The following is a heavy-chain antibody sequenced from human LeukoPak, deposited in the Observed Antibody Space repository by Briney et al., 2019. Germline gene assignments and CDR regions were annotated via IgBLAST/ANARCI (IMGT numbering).Heavy chain of an antibody. J-gene: IGHJ4*02. CDR1: GDSFTSYD. Sequence: ASVKVSCKAAGDSFTSYDINWVRQATGRGLEWMGWMNPRSGNTGHVQKFQDRVTMTRDSSKTTAYMELNGLRAEDTALYYCATGTYAFDNWGQGTLVTVSS. D-gene: IGHD1-1*01. CDR3: ATGTYAFDN. V-gene: IGHV1-8*01. CDR2: MNPRSGNT.